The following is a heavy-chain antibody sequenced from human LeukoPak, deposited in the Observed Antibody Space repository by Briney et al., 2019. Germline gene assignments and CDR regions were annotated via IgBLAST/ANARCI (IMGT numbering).Heavy chain of an antibody. J-gene: IGHJ6*03. Sequence: SETLSLTCAVYGGSFSGYYWSWIRQPPGKGLEWIGEINHSGSTNYNPSLKSRVTISVDTSKNQFSLKLSSVTAADTAVYYCARRGFDWLPYYYYYYYYMDVWGKGTTVTISS. CDR1: GGSFSGYY. CDR2: INHSGST. CDR3: ARRGFDWLPYYYYYYYYMDV. D-gene: IGHD3-9*01. V-gene: IGHV4-34*01.